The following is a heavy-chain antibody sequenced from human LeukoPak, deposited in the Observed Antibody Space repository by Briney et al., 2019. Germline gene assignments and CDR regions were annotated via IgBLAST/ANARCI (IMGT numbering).Heavy chain of an antibody. Sequence: PGGSLRLSCAASGFSFSSYWMNWVRRAPGKGLEWVSSISSSSSYIYYADSVKGRFAISRDNAKNSLYLQMNSLRAEDTAVYYCARDGGKSAFDYWGQGTLVTVSS. CDR3: ARDGGKSAFDY. V-gene: IGHV3-21*01. J-gene: IGHJ4*02. CDR2: ISSSSSYI. D-gene: IGHD4-23*01. CDR1: GFSFSSYW.